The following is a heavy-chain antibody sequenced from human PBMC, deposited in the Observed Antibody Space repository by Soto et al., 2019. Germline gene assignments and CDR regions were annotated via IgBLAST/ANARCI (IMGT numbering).Heavy chain of an antibody. J-gene: IGHJ4*02. CDR3: ARVWGYAFDY. CDR1: GGSISSYY. CDR2: IYYSGST. V-gene: IGHV4-59*01. Sequence: SATLSLTCTVSGGSISSYYWSWIRQPPGKGLEWIGYIYYSGSTNYNPSLKSRVTISVDTSKSQFSLKLSSVTAADTAVYYCARVWGYAFDYWGQGTLVTVSS. D-gene: IGHD3-16*01.